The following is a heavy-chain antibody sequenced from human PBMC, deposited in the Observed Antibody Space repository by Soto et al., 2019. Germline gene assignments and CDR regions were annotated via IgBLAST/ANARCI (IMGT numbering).Heavy chain of an antibody. Sequence: AGVRVYCTASGYTFTSGDMHTMRPAPGKGLEWMGIINSSGGSTSYAQKLQGRVTMTRDTSTSTVYMEMSSLRSEDTAVYYCAGAGTTRNAFESWGQGTMVTVSS. J-gene: IGHJ3*02. V-gene: IGHV1-46*04. CDR1: GYTFTSGD. CDR3: AGAGTTRNAFES. CDR2: INSSGGST. D-gene: IGHD1-26*01.